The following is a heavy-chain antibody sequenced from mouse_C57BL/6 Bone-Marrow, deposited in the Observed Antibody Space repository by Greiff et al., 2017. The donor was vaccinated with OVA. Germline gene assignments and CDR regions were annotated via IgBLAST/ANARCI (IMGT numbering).Heavy chain of an antibody. CDR2: IDPENGDT. V-gene: IGHV14-4*01. Sequence: VQLKQSGAELVRPGASVKLSCTASGFNIKDDYMHWVKQRPEQGLEWIGWIDPENGDTEYASKFQGKATITADTSSNTAYLQLSSLTSEDTAVYYCTTNWDFAYWGQGTLVTVSA. CDR3: TTNWDFAY. D-gene: IGHD4-1*01. J-gene: IGHJ3*01. CDR1: GFNIKDDY.